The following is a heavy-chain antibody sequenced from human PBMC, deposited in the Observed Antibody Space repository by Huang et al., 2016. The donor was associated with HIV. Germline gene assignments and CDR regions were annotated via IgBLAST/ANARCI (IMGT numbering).Heavy chain of an antibody. CDR2: SNHSEST. V-gene: IGHV4-34*01. CDR1: GGSFSGSY. CDR3: ARGQGGYYYYYMDV. Sequence: QVQLQQWGAGLLRPSETLSLTCAGYGGSFSGSYGTWVRQPPGKGLEWIGESNHSESTNYNPSLKRRVTISVDTSRNQFSLTLTSVTAADTAVYYCARGQGGYYYYYMDVWGKGTTVTVSS. J-gene: IGHJ6*03.